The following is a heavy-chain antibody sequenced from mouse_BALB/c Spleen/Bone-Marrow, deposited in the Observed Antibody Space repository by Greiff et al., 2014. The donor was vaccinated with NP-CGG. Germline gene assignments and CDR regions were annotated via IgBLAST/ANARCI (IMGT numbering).Heavy chain of an antibody. D-gene: IGHD1-1*01. CDR3: ARDYYGFSYGFAY. CDR2: INPYNGGT. V-gene: IGHV1-18*01. Sequence: EVQLQQSGPELVKPGASMTISCKASGYSFTGYTMNWVKQSHGKNLEWIGLINPYNGGTNYNQKFKGKATLTVDKSSSTAYMELLNLTSEDSAVYYCARDYYGFSYGFAYWGQGTLVTVSA. CDR1: GYSFTGYT. J-gene: IGHJ3*01.